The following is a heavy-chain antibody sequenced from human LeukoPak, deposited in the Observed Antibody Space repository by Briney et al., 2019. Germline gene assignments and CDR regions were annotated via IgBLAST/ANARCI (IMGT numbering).Heavy chain of an antibody. V-gene: IGHV3-30*18. D-gene: IGHD5-24*01. J-gene: IGHJ4*02. CDR3: AKQMAVDYFDY. Sequence: GGSLRLSCAASGFTFSNYGMHWVRQAPGKGLEWVAIISYDGSNEYYADSVMGRYTISRDNAKNTLYLQMNSLRAEDTAVYYCAKQMAVDYFDYWGQGTLVTVSS. CDR2: ISYDGSNE. CDR1: GFTFSNYG.